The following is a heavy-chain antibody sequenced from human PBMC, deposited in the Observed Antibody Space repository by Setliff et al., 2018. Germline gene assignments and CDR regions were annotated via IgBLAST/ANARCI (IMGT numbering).Heavy chain of an antibody. Sequence: ASVKVSCKASGYTFTGYYMYWVRQAPGQGLEWMGRINPSSGAAIYAQKFQGRVTMTSDTSISTAYMELGRLRSDDTAVYFCARDGGGDSDAFDIWGQGTTVTVS. CDR3: ARDGGGDSDAFDI. V-gene: IGHV1-2*06. CDR1: GYTFTGYY. D-gene: IGHD3-16*01. J-gene: IGHJ3*02. CDR2: INPSSGAA.